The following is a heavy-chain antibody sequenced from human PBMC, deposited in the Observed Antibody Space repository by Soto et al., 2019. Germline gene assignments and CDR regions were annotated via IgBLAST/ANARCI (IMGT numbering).Heavy chain of an antibody. CDR1: GGSISSSSYC. CDR3: ARHDYGDYVDY. D-gene: IGHD4-17*01. CDR2: IYYSGST. J-gene: IGHJ4*02. Sequence: SETLSLTWTVSGGSISSSSYCWGWIRQPPGKGPEWIGSIYYSGSTYYNPSLKSRVTISVDTSKNQFSLKLSSVTAADTAVYYCARHDYGDYVDYWGQGTLLTVSS. V-gene: IGHV4-39*01.